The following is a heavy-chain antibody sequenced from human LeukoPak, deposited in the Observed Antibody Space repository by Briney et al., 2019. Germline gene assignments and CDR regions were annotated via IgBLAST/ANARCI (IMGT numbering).Heavy chain of an antibody. V-gene: IGHV4-61*01. Sequence: SETLSLTCTVSGGSVSSGSYYWGWIRQPPGKGLEWIGYIYYSGSTNYNPSLKSRVTISVDTSKNQFSLKLSSVTAADTAVYYCAREWVTTVLNDAFDFWGQGTMVTVSS. CDR3: AREWVTTVLNDAFDF. CDR2: IYYSGST. J-gene: IGHJ3*01. CDR1: GGSVSSGSYY. D-gene: IGHD4-17*01.